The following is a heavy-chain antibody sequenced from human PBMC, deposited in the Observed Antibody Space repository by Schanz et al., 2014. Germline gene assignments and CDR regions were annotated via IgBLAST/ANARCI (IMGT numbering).Heavy chain of an antibody. V-gene: IGHV3-48*01. Sequence: EVQLMESGGGLVKPGGSLRLSCVASGFAFSSFAMTWVRQAPGRGLEWVSYISSSSSTRYYADSVKGRFTISRDNAKNSLFLQMNSLRAEDTAVYYCAKDLDANYFDYWGQGTLVTVSS. CDR2: ISSSSSTR. CDR3: AKDLDANYFDY. J-gene: IGHJ4*02. CDR1: GFAFSSFA. D-gene: IGHD1-1*01.